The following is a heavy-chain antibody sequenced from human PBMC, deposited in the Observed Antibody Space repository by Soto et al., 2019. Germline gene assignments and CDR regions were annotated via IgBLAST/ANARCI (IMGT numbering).Heavy chain of an antibody. CDR2: IGGSGGST. V-gene: IGHV3-23*01. J-gene: IGHJ4*02. CDR1: GFIFSTHA. Sequence: GGSLRLSCAASGFIFSTHAMSWVRQAPGKGLEWVSGIGGSGGSTHYADSVKGRFSISRDYSKNTLYLQMNSLRAEDTAVYYCAKEGAVTWDYWGQGTPVTVSS. D-gene: IGHD1-26*01. CDR3: AKEGAVTWDY.